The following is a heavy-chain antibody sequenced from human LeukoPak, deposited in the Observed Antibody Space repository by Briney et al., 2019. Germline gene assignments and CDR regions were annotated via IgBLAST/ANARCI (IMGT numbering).Heavy chain of an antibody. D-gene: IGHD4-23*01. CDR2: INPNSGGT. Sequence: GASVKVSCKASGYTFTGYYMHWVRQAPGQGLEWMGWINPNSGGTNYAQKIQGRVTMTRDTSISTAYMELSRLRSDDTAVYYCARAGTVVTHFDYWGQGTLVTVSS. V-gene: IGHV1-2*02. CDR3: ARAGTVVTHFDY. J-gene: IGHJ4*02. CDR1: GYTFTGYY.